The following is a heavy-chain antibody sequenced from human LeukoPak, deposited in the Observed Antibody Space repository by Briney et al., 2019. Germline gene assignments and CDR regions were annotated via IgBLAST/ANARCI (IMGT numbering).Heavy chain of an antibody. D-gene: IGHD3-9*01. CDR1: GFTFSSYA. CDR2: ISGSGGST. J-gene: IGHJ4*02. CDR3: AAERYLDWLLYGPSDY. V-gene: IGHV3-23*01. Sequence: GGSLRLSCAASGFTFSSYAMSWVRQAPGKGLEWVSAISGSGGSTYYADSVKGRFTISRDNSKNTLYLQMNSLRAEDTAVYYCAAERYLDWLLYGPSDYWGQGTLVTVSS.